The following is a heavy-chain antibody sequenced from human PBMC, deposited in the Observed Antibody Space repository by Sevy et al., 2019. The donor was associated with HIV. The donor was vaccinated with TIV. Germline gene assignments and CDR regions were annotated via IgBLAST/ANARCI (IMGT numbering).Heavy chain of an antibody. CDR1: RFTFKTYW. J-gene: IGHJ4*01. Sequence: GGSLRLSCAASRFTFKTYWMSWVRQAPGKGLEWGGNIKEDGSAKYYADSVRRRFTISRDNAKNSLYLQMSGLRVEDTAVYYCARDSPGYGGYSYWGQGTLVTVSS. D-gene: IGHD1-26*01. CDR3: ARDSPGYGGYSY. CDR2: IKEDGSAK. V-gene: IGHV3-7*01.